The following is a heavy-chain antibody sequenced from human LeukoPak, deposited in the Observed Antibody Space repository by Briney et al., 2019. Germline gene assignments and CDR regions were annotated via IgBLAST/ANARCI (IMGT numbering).Heavy chain of an antibody. D-gene: IGHD3-22*01. CDR2: IKSDGST. CDR1: GFTFSTYW. J-gene: IGHJ1*01. Sequence: GGSLRLSCAASGFTFSTYWMHWARQAPGKGLVWVSRIKSDGSTNYADSVKGRFTISRDNAKNTVSLQMNSLRAEDTGVYYCARAPSEIGGYYPEYFRHWGQGTLVTVSS. CDR3: ARAPSEIGGYYPEYFRH. V-gene: IGHV3-74*01.